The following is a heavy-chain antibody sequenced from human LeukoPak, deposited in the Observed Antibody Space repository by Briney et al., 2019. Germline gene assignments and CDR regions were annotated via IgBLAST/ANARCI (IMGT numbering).Heavy chain of an antibody. J-gene: IGHJ2*01. CDR2: INHSGST. V-gene: IGHV4-34*01. D-gene: IGHD3-10*01. CDR3: ARRYGSGSYFGWYFDL. CDR1: GGSISSYY. Sequence: PSETLSLTCTVSGGSISSYYWSWIRQPPGKGLEWIGEINHSGSTNYNPSLKSRVTISVDTSKNQFSLKLSSVTAADTAVYYCARRYGSGSYFGWYFDLWGRGTLVTVSS.